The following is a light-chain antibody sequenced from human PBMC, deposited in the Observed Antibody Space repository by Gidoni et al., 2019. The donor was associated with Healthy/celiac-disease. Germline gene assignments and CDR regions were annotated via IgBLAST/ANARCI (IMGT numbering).Light chain of an antibody. J-gene: IGKJ2*01. CDR1: QSVSSN. V-gene: IGKV3-15*01. CDR2: GAS. Sequence: EIVMTQSPATLSVSPGERATLSCRASQSVSSNLAWYQQKPVQAHRLLIYGASTRATGIPARFSGSGSGTEFPLPISSLRSEDFAVFYCPQYNNWPFYTFGQGTKLEIK. CDR3: PQYNNWPFYT.